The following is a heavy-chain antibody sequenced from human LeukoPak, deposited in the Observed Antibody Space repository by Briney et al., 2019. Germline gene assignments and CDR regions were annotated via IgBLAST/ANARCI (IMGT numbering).Heavy chain of an antibody. CDR2: INHSGSA. J-gene: IGHJ6*02. V-gene: IGHV4-34*01. D-gene: IGHD1-14*01. CDR3: ARGQRVNRGMDV. CDR1: GGSFSDYY. Sequence: SETLSLTCAVSGGSFSDYYWSWIRQPPGTGLEWIGEINHSGSANYNPSLKSRLTILVDTSKNQFSLKLSSVIAADTAVYYCARGQRVNRGMDVWDQGTTVTVSS.